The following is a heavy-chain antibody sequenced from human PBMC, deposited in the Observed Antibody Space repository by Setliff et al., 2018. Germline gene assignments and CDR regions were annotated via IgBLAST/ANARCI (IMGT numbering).Heavy chain of an antibody. V-gene: IGHV1-2*02. J-gene: IGHJ4*02. CDR1: GYPLTAYY. Sequence: ASVKVSCKASGYPLTAYYIHWVRQAPGQGLEWMGWIDPNNGVTNYAQKFQGRVTMTRDTSISTAYMELSSLRSDDTAVYYCARERRGGHFDYWGQGTLVTVSS. CDR2: IDPNNGVT. CDR3: ARERRGGHFDY.